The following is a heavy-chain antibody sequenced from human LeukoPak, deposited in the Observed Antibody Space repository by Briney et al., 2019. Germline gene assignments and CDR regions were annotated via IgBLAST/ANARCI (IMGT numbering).Heavy chain of an antibody. Sequence: SETLSLTCTVSGGSISSYYWSWIRQPPGKGLEWIGYIYYSGSINYNPSLKSRVTISVDTSKNQFSLKLSSVTAADTAVYYCARGAAAAAWFDPWGQGTLVTVSS. CDR2: IYYSGSI. CDR1: GGSISSYY. J-gene: IGHJ5*02. D-gene: IGHD6-13*01. CDR3: ARGAAAAAWFDP. V-gene: IGHV4-59*01.